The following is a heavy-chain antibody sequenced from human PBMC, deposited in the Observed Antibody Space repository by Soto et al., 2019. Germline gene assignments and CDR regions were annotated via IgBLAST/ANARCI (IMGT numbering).Heavy chain of an antibody. V-gene: IGHV3-23*01. CDR3: AKGFEGSWIQLWLPGAFDI. Sequence: EVQLLESGGGLVQPGGSLRLSCAASGFTFSSYAMSWVRQAPGKGLERVSGISGSGGSTYYADSVKGRFTISRDHSKNTLYLRMNSLRAEDTAVYYCAKGFEGSWIQLWLPGAFDIWGQGTMVTVSS. CDR1: GFTFSSYA. CDR2: ISGSGGST. J-gene: IGHJ3*02. D-gene: IGHD5-18*01.